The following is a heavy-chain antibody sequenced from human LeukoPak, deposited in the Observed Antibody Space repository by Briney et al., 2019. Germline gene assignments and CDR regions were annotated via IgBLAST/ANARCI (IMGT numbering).Heavy chain of an antibody. V-gene: IGHV1-69*05. D-gene: IGHD3-3*01. CDR2: IIPIFGTA. Sequence: SVKVSCKASGGTFSSYAISWVRQAPGQGLEWMGRIIPIFGTANYAQEFQGRVTITTDESTSTAYMELSSLRSEDTAVYYCARQYYDFWSGTEVGNYWGQGTLVTVSS. CDR1: GGTFSSYA. CDR3: ARQYYDFWSGTEVGNY. J-gene: IGHJ4*02.